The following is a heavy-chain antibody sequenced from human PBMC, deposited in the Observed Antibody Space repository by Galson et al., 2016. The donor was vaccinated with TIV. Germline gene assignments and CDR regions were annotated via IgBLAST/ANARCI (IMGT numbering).Heavy chain of an antibody. CDR3: ARERSGNDFENWFDP. J-gene: IGHJ5*02. CDR1: GFTFSSYE. CDR2: ISNRGSMK. V-gene: IGHV3-48*03. Sequence: LRLSCAASGFTFSSYEMNWVRQAPGKGLEWVSYISNRGSMKFYADSVKGRFTISRDNAKYSLYLQMNSLRAEDTAVYYCARERSGNDFENWFDPWGQGTLVTVSS. D-gene: IGHD1-1*01.